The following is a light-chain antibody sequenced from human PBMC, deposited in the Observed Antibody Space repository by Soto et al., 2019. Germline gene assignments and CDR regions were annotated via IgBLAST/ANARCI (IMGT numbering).Light chain of an antibody. CDR1: QFLSSY. V-gene: IGKV3-11*01. Sequence: LTQAPATLSLAPGARATLSCRASQFLSSYLAWYQQKPGQPPRLLIYDTSNRATGIPARFSGSRSGTDFTLTISSLEPEDFGVYFCHQRNKFGQGTRLEI. J-gene: IGKJ5*01. CDR3: HQRNK. CDR2: DTS.